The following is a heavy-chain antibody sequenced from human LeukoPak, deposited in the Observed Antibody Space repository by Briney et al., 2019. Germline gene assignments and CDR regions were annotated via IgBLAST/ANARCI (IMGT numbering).Heavy chain of an antibody. Sequence: GASVKVSCKASGYTFTSYAMNWVRQAPGQGLEWMGWINTNTGNPTYAQGFTGRFVFSLDTSVSTAYLQISSLKAEDTAVYYCAREFTLSASSGWSNTPADYWGQGTLVTVSS. CDR1: GYTFTSYA. J-gene: IGHJ4*02. D-gene: IGHD6-19*01. V-gene: IGHV7-4-1*02. CDR2: INTNTGNP. CDR3: AREFTLSASSGWSNTPADY.